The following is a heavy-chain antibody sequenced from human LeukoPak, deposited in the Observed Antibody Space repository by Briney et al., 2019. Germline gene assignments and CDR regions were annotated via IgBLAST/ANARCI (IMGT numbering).Heavy chain of an antibody. Sequence: GGSLRLSCAASGSTFSSYAMSWVRQAPGKGLESVSAISGSGGSTYYADSVKGRFTISRDNSKNTLYLQMNSLRAEDTAVYYCANNLGTYYDFWSGYSAGSSPYGMDVWGQGTTVTVSS. J-gene: IGHJ6*02. V-gene: IGHV3-23*01. CDR3: ANNLGTYYDFWSGYSAGSSPYGMDV. D-gene: IGHD3-3*01. CDR1: GSTFSSYA. CDR2: ISGSGGST.